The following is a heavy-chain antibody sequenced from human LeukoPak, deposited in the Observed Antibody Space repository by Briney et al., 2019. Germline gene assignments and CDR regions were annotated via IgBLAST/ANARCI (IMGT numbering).Heavy chain of an antibody. CDR3: ARDDTIAVAGTAHFDP. CDR1: GGSISSSSYY. D-gene: IGHD6-19*01. Sequence: PSETLSLTCTVSGGSISSSSYYWGWIRQPPGKGLERLGRIYYSGSTYYNPSLKSRVTISVDTSKNQFSLKLSSVTAADTAVYYCARDDTIAVAGTAHFDPWGQGTLVTVSS. V-gene: IGHV4-39*07. J-gene: IGHJ5*02. CDR2: IYYSGST.